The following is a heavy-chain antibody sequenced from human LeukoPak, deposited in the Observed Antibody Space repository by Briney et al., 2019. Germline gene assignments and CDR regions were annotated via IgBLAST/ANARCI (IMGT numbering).Heavy chain of an antibody. Sequence: ASVKVSCKASGYTFTSYYMHWVRQAPGQGLEWMGIINPSGGSTSYAQKFQGRVTMTRDMSTSTVYMELSSLRSEDTAVYYCARGVIYYYDSSSYYEGYYFDYWGQGTLVTVSS. CDR1: GYTFTSYY. CDR2: INPSGGST. CDR3: ARGVIYYYDSSSYYEGYYFDY. D-gene: IGHD3-22*01. J-gene: IGHJ4*02. V-gene: IGHV1-46*01.